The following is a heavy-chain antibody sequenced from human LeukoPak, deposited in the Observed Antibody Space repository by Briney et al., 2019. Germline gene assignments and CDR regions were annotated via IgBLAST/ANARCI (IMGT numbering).Heavy chain of an antibody. CDR2: INTDGSST. Sequence: PGGSLRLSCAASGFTFDDYAMHWVRQAPGKGLVWVSRINTDGSSTSYADSVKGRFTISRDNAKNTLYLQMNSLRAEDTAVYYCARVNWNDDAPQAFDIWGQGTMVTVSS. CDR1: GFTFDDYA. CDR3: ARVNWNDDAPQAFDI. V-gene: IGHV3-74*01. D-gene: IGHD1-1*01. J-gene: IGHJ3*02.